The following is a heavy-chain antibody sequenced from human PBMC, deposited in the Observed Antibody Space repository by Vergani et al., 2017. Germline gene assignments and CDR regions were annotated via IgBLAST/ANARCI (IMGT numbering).Heavy chain of an antibody. CDR1: GGSFSGYY. CDR2: INHSGST. V-gene: IGHV4-34*01. Sequence: QVQLQQWGAGLLKPSETLSLTCAVYGGSFSGYYWSWIRQPPGKGLEWIGEINHSGSTYYNPSLKSRVTISVDTSKNQFSLKLSSVTAADTAVYYCARYEYYYDSSGYFDYWGQGTLVTVSS. D-gene: IGHD3-22*01. J-gene: IGHJ4*02. CDR3: ARYEYYYDSSGYFDY.